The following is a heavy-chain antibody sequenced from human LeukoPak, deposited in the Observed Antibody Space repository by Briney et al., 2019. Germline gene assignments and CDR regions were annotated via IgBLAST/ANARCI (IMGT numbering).Heavy chain of an antibody. Sequence: SETLSLTCTVSGGSISSYYWSWIRQPAGKGLEWIGRIYTSGSTNYNPSLKSRVTMSVDTSKNQFSLKLSSVTAADTAVYYCARATYYCDSSGYSLNWFDPWGQGTLVTVSS. D-gene: IGHD3-22*01. V-gene: IGHV4-4*07. CDR3: ARATYYCDSSGYSLNWFDP. CDR2: IYTSGST. CDR1: GGSISSYY. J-gene: IGHJ5*02.